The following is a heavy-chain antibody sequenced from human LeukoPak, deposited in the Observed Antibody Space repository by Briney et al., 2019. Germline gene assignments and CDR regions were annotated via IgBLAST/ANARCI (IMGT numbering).Heavy chain of an antibody. V-gene: IGHV4-31*03. CDR3: ARDLGKTYYDFWSGYYTGAFDI. J-gene: IGHJ3*02. CDR2: IYYSGST. CDR1: GGSISGGGYY. Sequence: SQTLSLTCTVSGGSISGGGYYWSWIRQHPGKGLEWIGYIYYSGSTYYNPSLKSRVTISVDTSKNQFSLKLSSVTAADTAVYYCARDLGKTYYDFWSGYYTGAFDIWGQGTMVTVSS. D-gene: IGHD3-3*01.